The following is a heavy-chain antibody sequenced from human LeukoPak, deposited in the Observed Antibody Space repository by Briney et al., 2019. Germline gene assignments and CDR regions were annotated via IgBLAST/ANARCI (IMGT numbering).Heavy chain of an antibody. CDR3: AKDIQLST. CDR2: IGASGEST. D-gene: IGHD5-24*01. Sequence: GGSLRLSCAASGFTFSVAAMTWVRQAPGKGLEWVSLIGASGESTYYADPVKGRFTISRDNSKNTLSLQMNSLRVEDTAMYLCAKDIQLSTWGLGTMVTVSS. CDR1: GFTFSVAA. J-gene: IGHJ3*01. V-gene: IGHV3-23*01.